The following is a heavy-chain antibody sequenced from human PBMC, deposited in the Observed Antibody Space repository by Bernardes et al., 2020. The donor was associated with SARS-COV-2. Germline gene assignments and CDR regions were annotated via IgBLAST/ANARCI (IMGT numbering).Heavy chain of an antibody. CDR3: ATGPAYCGGDCWWFDP. CDR1: GYRFVSYA. V-gene: IGHV1-24*01. J-gene: IGHJ5*02. CDR2: FDPEDGET. Sequence: ASVKVSCKTSGYRFVSYAIHWVRQAPGKGLEWMGGFDPEDGETIYAQKFQGRVTMTEDTSTDTAYMELSSLRSEDTAVYYCATGPAYCGGDCWWFDPWGQGTLVTVSS. D-gene: IGHD2-21*02.